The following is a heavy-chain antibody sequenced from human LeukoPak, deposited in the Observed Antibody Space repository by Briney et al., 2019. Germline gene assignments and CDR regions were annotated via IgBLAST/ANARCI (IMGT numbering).Heavy chain of an antibody. CDR3: ARRGGKGGTTFGY. Sequence: ASVKVSCKASGYTFTSYDINWGRHATGRGLEWMGWMNPHSGNTGYAQKFQGRVTMTRNTSISTAYMELSSLRSEDTAVYYCARRGGKGGTTFGYWGQGTLVTVSS. D-gene: IGHD1-7*01. CDR1: GYTFTSYD. J-gene: IGHJ4*02. CDR2: MNPHSGNT. V-gene: IGHV1-8*01.